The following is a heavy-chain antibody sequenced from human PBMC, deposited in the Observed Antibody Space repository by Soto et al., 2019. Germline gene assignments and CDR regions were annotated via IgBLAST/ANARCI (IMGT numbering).Heavy chain of an antibody. J-gene: IGHJ6*02. CDR2: ISGSGGST. Sequence: PVGSLRLSCAASGFTFSSYAMSWVRQAPGKGLEWVSAISGSGGSTYYADSVKGRFTISRDNSKNTLYLQMNSLRAEDTAVYYCAKDHETSYSSGWAYYYYGMDVWGQGTTLTVSS. D-gene: IGHD6-19*01. CDR3: AKDHETSYSSGWAYYYYGMDV. CDR1: GFTFSSYA. V-gene: IGHV3-23*01.